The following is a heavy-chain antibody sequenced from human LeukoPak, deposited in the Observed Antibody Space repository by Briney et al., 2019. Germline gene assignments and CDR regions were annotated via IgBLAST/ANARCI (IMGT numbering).Heavy chain of an antibody. CDR1: GGSFSGYY. Sequence: SETLSLTCAVYGGSFSGYYWSWVRQPPGKGLEWIGEVNHSGSTNYNPSLKSRVTMSVDTSKNQFSLKVSSVTAADTAVYYCGRRGYRYAIDYWGQGTLVTVSS. D-gene: IGHD5-18*01. J-gene: IGHJ4*02. V-gene: IGHV4-34*01. CDR3: GRRGYRYAIDY. CDR2: VNHSGST.